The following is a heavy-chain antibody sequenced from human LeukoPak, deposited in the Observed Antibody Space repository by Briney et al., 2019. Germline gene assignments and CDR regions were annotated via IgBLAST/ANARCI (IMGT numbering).Heavy chain of an antibody. CDR1: GFMFSSYA. CDR3: ARDIWVGASYSGACDI. J-gene: IGHJ3*02. Sequence: GGSLRLSCAASGFMFSSYAMSWVRQAPGKGLEWVAVRSYDGSDEYYADSVKGRFTVSRDNSKNTLSLQMNSLRAEDTALYFCARDIWVGASYSGACDIWGQGTMVTVSS. CDR2: RSYDGSDE. D-gene: IGHD1-26*01. V-gene: IGHV3-30*14.